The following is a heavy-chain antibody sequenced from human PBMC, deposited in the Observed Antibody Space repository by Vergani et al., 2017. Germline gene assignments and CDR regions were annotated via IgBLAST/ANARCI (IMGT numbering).Heavy chain of an antibody. CDR3: ARDRVVVVPAAGKSSGWFRGARGYYMDV. CDR2: ISYDGSNK. CDR1: GFTFSSYG. V-gene: IGHV3-30*03. J-gene: IGHJ6*03. D-gene: IGHD2-2*01. Sequence: QVQLVESGGGVVQPGRSLRLSCAASGFTFSSYGMHWVRQAPGKGLEWVAVISYDGSNKYYADSVKGRFTISRDNSKNTLYLQMNSLRAEDTAVYYCARDRVVVVPAAGKSSGWFRGARGYYMDVWGKGTTVTVSS.